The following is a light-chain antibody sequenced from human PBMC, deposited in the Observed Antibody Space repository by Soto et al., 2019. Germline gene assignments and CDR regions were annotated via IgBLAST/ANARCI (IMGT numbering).Light chain of an antibody. CDR1: QSVLYSTNNNNY. CDR2: WAS. J-gene: IGKJ2*01. V-gene: IGKV4-1*01. Sequence: DIVMTQSPDSLAVSLGERATINCKSSQSVLYSTNNNNYLAWYQQRPGQPPKLLIYWASSRESGVPDRFSGSGSGTDFTLTITRVEAEDVAVYYCQQYESTPPTFGQGTKLEIK. CDR3: QQYESTPPT.